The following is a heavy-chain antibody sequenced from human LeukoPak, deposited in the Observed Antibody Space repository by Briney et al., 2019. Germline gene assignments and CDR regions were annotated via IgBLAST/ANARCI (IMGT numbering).Heavy chain of an antibody. CDR1: GFIFSNYA. D-gene: IGHD4-17*01. CDR2: SGSTT. J-gene: IGHJ4*02. Sequence: AGGSLRLSCAASGFIFSNYAMTWVRQAPGKGLEWVSSSGSTTDYSDPVKGRFTISRDNSKNTLYLQMNSLRADDTAVYYCTRDSSYGDYSTAFDYWGQGALVTVSS. V-gene: IGHV3-23*01. CDR3: TRDSSYGDYSTAFDY.